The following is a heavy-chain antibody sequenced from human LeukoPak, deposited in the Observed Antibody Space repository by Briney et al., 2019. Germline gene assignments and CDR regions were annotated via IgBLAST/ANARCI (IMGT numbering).Heavy chain of an antibody. D-gene: IGHD6-19*01. CDR2: IYTSGST. Sequence: SQTLSLTCTVSGGSIGSGSYYWSWIRQPAGKGLEWIGRIYTSGSTNYNPSLKSRVTISVDTSKNQFSLKLSSVTAADTAVYYCAREVGWSGRYYYYYMDVWGKGTTVTVSS. J-gene: IGHJ6*03. CDR1: GGSIGSGSYY. V-gene: IGHV4-61*02. CDR3: AREVGWSGRYYYYYMDV.